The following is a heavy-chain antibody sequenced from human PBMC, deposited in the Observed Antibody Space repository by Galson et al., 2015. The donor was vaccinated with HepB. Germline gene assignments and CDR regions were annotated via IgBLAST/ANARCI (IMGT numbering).Heavy chain of an antibody. CDR3: TKGSQSSGWYASDY. V-gene: IGHV3-43*01. CDR2: ISRDAVST. D-gene: IGHD6-19*01. CDR1: GFTFDDHT. J-gene: IGHJ4*02. Sequence: SGFTFDDHTMQWVRQVPGKGLEWVSLISRDAVSTYYADSVKGRFTISRDNNKNSLCLQMNSLRTEDTAFYYCTKGSQSSGWYASDYWGQGTLVIVSS.